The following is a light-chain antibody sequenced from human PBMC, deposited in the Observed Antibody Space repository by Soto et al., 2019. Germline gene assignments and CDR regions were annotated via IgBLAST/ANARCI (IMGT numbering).Light chain of an antibody. CDR2: KVS. CDR1: QSLVYSDGNTY. V-gene: IGKV2-30*01. Sequence: DVVLTQSPLSLPVTLGQSASISCTSSQSLVYSDGNTYLHWFQQRPGQSPRRLIYKVSNRDSGVPDRFSGSGSGTDFTLKISRVEAEDVGVYYCMQCTHWPGTFGQGTKVEIQ. J-gene: IGKJ1*01. CDR3: MQCTHWPGT.